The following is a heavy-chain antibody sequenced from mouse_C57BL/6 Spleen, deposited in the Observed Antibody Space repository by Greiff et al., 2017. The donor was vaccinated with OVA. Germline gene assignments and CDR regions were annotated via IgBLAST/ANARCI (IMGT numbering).Heavy chain of an antibody. Sequence: EVKLQESGPGLVKPSQSLSLTCSVTGYSITSGYYWNWIRQFPGNKLEWMGYISYDGSNNYNPSLKNRISITRDTSKNQFFLKLNSVTTEDTATYYCASAWDDYYAMDYWGQGTSVTVSS. J-gene: IGHJ4*01. CDR2: ISYDGSN. D-gene: IGHD4-1*01. CDR3: ASAWDDYYAMDY. V-gene: IGHV3-6*01. CDR1: GYSITSGYY.